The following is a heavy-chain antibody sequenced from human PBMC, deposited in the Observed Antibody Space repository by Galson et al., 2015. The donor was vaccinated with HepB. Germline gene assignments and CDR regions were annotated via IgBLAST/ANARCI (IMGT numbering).Heavy chain of an antibody. Sequence: SCKASGYTFTDYVVNWVRQAPGQGLEWMGWMNTNTGKPTYAPGFAGRFVFSLDTSVTTAYLQISSLETDDTAVYYCARSPLRFLDWLPYYDYYYMDVWGEGTLLTVSS. J-gene: IGHJ6*03. CDR2: MNTNTGKP. CDR3: ARSPLRFLDWLPYYDYYYMDV. CDR1: GYTFTDYV. V-gene: IGHV7-4-1*02. D-gene: IGHD3-3*01.